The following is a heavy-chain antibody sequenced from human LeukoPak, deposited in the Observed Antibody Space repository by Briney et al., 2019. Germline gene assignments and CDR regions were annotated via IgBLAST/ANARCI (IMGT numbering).Heavy chain of an antibody. D-gene: IGHD2-21*02. CDR1: GYSISSGYY. J-gene: IGHJ3*02. CDR2: IYHSGST. Sequence: PSETLSLTCNVSGYSISSGYYWGWIRQPPGKGLQWIGTIYHSGSTYYNPSLKSRVTISVDTSKNQFSLKVNSVTAADTAVYYCAGAYCGGDCYSGRAFDIWGQGTMVTVSS. V-gene: IGHV4-38-2*02. CDR3: AGAYCGGDCYSGRAFDI.